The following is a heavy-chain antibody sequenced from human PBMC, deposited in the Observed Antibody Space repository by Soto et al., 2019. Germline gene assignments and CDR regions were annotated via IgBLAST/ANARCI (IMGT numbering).Heavy chain of an antibody. CDR1: GYTFSSYG. CDR2: ISPYDGNT. J-gene: IGHJ6*02. Sequence: ASVKVSCKASGYTFSSYGINWVRQAPGQGLEWLGWISPYDGNTKYAQILQGRVSMTTDTSTKTAYMEVRSLRSDDTAVYYCARGGYYDSSGSRNYHYYGMNVWGQGTTVTVAS. V-gene: IGHV1-18*01. D-gene: IGHD3-22*01. CDR3: ARGGYYDSSGSRNYHYYGMNV.